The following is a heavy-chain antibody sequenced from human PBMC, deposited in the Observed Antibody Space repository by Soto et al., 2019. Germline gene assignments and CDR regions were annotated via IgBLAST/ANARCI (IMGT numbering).Heavy chain of an antibody. CDR2: IIPIFGTA. J-gene: IGHJ5*02. CDR1: GGTFSSYA. D-gene: IGHD3-3*01. V-gene: IGHV1-69*01. CDR3: ARDRACRNYDFWSGYYSFWFDP. Sequence: QVQLVQSGAEVKKPGSSVKVSCKASGGTFSSYAISWVRQAPGQGLEWMGGIIPIFGTANYAKKFQGRVTITADESTSTAYMELSSQRSDDTAVYYGARDRACRNYDFWSGYYSFWFDPWGKGTLVTVSS.